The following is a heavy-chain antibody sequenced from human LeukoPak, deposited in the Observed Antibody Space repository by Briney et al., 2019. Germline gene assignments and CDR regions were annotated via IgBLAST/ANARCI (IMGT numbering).Heavy chain of an antibody. CDR3: ARKGRIVVVTTTHDAFDI. V-gene: IGHV5-51*01. CDR2: IYPGDSDA. D-gene: IGHD2-21*02. CDR1: GYKFTNNW. Sequence: GESLKISCKGSGYKFTNNWIDWVRQMPGKGLELMGIIYPGDSDARYSPSLQGQVTISVDKTISTAYLQWSNLKASDTALYYCARKGRIVVVTTTHDAFDIWGQGTMVTVSS. J-gene: IGHJ3*02.